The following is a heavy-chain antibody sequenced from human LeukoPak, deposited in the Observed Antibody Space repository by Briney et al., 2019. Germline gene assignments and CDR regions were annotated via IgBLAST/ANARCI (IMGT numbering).Heavy chain of an antibody. J-gene: IGHJ4*02. D-gene: IGHD3-10*01. V-gene: IGHV1-8*01. Sequence: VSVKVSCKASGYTFTSYDINWVRQATGQGLEWMGWMNPNSGNTGYVQKFQGRVTMTRNTSISTAYMELSSLRSEDTAVYYCASSYLYYGLGHWGQGTLVTVSS. CDR3: ASSYLYYGLGH. CDR2: MNPNSGNT. CDR1: GYTFTSYD.